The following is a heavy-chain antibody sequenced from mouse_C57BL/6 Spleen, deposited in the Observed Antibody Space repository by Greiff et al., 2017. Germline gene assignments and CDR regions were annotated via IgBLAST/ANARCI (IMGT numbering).Heavy chain of an antibody. Sequence: EVKVVESGGGLVKPGGSLKLSCAASGFTFSSYAMSWVRQTPEKRLEWVATISDGGSYTYYPDNVKGRFTISRDNAKNNLYLQMSHLKSEDTAMYYCARDGFITTYFDYWGQGTTLTVSS. CDR3: ARDGFITTYFDY. J-gene: IGHJ2*01. D-gene: IGHD1-1*01. CDR2: ISDGGSYT. V-gene: IGHV5-4*01. CDR1: GFTFSSYA.